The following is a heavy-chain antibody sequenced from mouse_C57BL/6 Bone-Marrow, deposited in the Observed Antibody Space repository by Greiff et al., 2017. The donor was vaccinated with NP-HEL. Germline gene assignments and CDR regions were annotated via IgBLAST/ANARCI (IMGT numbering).Heavy chain of an antibody. J-gene: IGHJ3*01. CDR3: ARGGSSAY. CDR1: GYSFTGYF. V-gene: IGHV1-9*01. CDR2: ILPGSGST. D-gene: IGHD1-1*01. Sequence: SGPELVKPGDSVKISCKASGYSFTGYFMNWVMQRPGHGLEWIGEILPGSGSTNYNEKFKGKATFTADTSSNTAYMQLSSLTTEDSAIYYCARGGSSAYWGQGTLVTVSA.